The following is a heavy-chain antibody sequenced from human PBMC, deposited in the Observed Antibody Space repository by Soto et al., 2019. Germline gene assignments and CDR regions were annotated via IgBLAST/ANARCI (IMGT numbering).Heavy chain of an antibody. J-gene: IGHJ5*02. CDR2: INPDNGNT. V-gene: IGHV1-3*01. Sequence: QVQLVQSGAEVKKPGASVKISCKASGYTFTRYTMNWVRQAPGQRLEWMGWINPDNGNTKSSQKFQDRVIITRDTSASTAYMDLRSLRSEDTAVYYCARGIATGYLDPWGQGTLVTVSS. D-gene: IGHD2-15*01. CDR3: ARGIATGYLDP. CDR1: GYTFTRYT.